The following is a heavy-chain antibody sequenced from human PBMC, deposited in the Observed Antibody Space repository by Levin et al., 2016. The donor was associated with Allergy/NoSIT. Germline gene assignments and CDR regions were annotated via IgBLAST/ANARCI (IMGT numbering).Heavy chain of an antibody. D-gene: IGHD3-10*01. CDR2: INEDESVK. J-gene: IGHJ3*02. CDR1: DFSFSYSW. Sequence: GGSLRLSCSASDFSFSYSWMTWVRQAPGKGLEWVANINEDESVKNYVDSVKGRFTISRDNVEKSLYLQMSSLRAEDMAMYYCARDRGWGALDIWGQGTMVTVSS. CDR3: ARDRGWGALDI. V-gene: IGHV3-7*05.